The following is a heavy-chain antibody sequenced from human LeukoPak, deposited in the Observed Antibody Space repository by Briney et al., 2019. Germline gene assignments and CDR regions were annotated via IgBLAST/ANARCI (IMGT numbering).Heavy chain of an antibody. D-gene: IGHD3-22*01. Sequence: ASVKVSCKASGYTFTGYYMHWVRQAPGQGLEWMGWINPNSGGTNYAQKFQGRVTMTRDTSTTTVYMELSSLRSEDTAVYSCARDRTGYYYDSSGYYFDAFDIWGQGTMVTVSS. CDR2: INPNSGGT. J-gene: IGHJ3*02. V-gene: IGHV1-2*02. CDR1: GYTFTGYY. CDR3: ARDRTGYYYDSSGYYFDAFDI.